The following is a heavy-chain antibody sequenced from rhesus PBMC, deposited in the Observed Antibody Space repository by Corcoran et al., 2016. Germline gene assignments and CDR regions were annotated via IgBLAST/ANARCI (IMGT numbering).Heavy chain of an antibody. CDR3: TTESPYYNIWTGQY. Sequence: EVQLVESGGGLVQPGGSLRLSCAASGFTFSNVWMNWVRQAPGKGLEWVARIKSKADGGTADYAASVKGRFTISRDDSKNTLYLQMNSLKTEDTAVYYCTTESPYYNIWTGQYWGQGVLVTVSS. V-gene: IGHV3-30*01. CDR1: GFTFSNVW. J-gene: IGHJ4*01. CDR2: IKSKADGGTA. D-gene: IGHD3-3*01.